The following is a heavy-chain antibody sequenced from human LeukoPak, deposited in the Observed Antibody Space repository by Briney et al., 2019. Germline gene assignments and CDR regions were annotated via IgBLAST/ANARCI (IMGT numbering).Heavy chain of an antibody. CDR2: IYYSGNT. J-gene: IGHJ6*03. D-gene: IGHD3-3*01. CDR1: GGSISNYY. V-gene: IGHV4-59*01. Sequence: SSETLSLTCSVSGGSISNYYWSWIRQPPGKGLEWIGYIYYSGNTNYNPSLKSRVTISVDTSKNQFSLKLSSVTAADPAVYYCARERRISIFGVVHYYMDVWGEGTTVTVSS. CDR3: ARERRISIFGVVHYYMDV.